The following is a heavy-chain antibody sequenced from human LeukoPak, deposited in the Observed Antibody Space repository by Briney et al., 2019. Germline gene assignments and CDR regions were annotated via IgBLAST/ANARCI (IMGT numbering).Heavy chain of an antibody. V-gene: IGHV1-18*01. CDR2: ISAYNGNT. CDR1: GYTFTSYG. D-gene: IGHD2-2*01. CDR3: ARINLYQPLRLFIQYNWFDP. Sequence: ASVKVSCKASGYTFTSYGISWVRQAPGQGLEWMGWISAYNGNTNYAQKLRGRVTMTTDTSTSTAYMELRSLRSDDTAVYYCARINLYQPLRLFIQYNWFDPWGQGTLVTVSS. J-gene: IGHJ5*02.